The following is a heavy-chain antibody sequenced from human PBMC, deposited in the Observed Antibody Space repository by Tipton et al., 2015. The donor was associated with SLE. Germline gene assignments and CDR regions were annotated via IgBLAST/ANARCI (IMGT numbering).Heavy chain of an antibody. J-gene: IGHJ6*03. V-gene: IGHV4-38-2*02. D-gene: IGHD1-26*01. Sequence: TLSLTCTVSRYSIRSGYSWGWIRQPPGKGLEWIGSIYHRGNTYYNPSLRSRVTLSVETTNNYFSLTLTSGTAADTALYYCARENSGSLDENYYYYMDVWGKGTTVTVSS. CDR2: IYHRGNT. CDR3: ARENSGSLDENYYYYMDV. CDR1: RYSIRSGYS.